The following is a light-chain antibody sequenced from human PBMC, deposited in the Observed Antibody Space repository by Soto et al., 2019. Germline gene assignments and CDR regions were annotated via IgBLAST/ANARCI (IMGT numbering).Light chain of an antibody. CDR3: SSYAASDNFYFV. J-gene: IGLJ3*02. Sequence: QSALTQPPSASGSPGQSVTISCTGTSSDVGGYNYVSWYEQYPGRAPKLMIYEVTKRPSGVPDRFSGSKSGNTASLTVAGLHADDESDYCCSSYAASDNFYFVFGGGTKLTVL. CDR2: EVT. V-gene: IGLV2-8*01. CDR1: SSDVGGYNY.